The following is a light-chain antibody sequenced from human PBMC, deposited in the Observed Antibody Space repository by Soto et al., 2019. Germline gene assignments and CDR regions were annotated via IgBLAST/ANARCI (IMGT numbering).Light chain of an antibody. V-gene: IGKV3-11*01. Sequence: EIVLTQSPATLSLSPGERATLSCRASQSLTSSLVWYQQKPGQAPRLLIYDASNRATGIPARFSGSGSGTEFTLTINSLEPEEFAVYYCQQRSTWPRTFGGGTKVEIK. J-gene: IGKJ4*01. CDR2: DAS. CDR3: QQRSTWPRT. CDR1: QSLTSS.